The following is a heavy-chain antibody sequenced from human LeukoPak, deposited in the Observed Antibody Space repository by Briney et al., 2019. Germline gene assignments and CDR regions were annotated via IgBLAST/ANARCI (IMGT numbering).Heavy chain of an antibody. J-gene: IGHJ3*02. D-gene: IGHD5-18*01. Sequence: PSETLSLTCAVYGGSFSGYYWSWIRQPPGKGLERIGEINHSGSTNYNPSLKSRVTISVDTSKNQFSLKLSSVTAADTAVYYCARGYSYGYYAFDIWGQGTMVTASS. CDR3: ARGYSYGYYAFDI. CDR2: INHSGST. CDR1: GGSFSGYY. V-gene: IGHV4-34*01.